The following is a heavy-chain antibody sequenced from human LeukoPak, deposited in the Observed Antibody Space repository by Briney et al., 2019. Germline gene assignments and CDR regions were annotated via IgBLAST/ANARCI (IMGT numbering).Heavy chain of an antibody. Sequence: PGGSLRLSCAASGFTFSSYTMHWVRQAPGKGLEYVSGISSDGGTTYYANSVKGRFTISRDNSKNTLYLQMGSLRAEDMAVYYCARSYSSTPQYYYYYYMDVWGKGTTVTVSS. CDR1: GFTFSSYT. V-gene: IGHV3-64*01. CDR2: ISSDGGTT. CDR3: ARSYSSTPQYYYYYYMDV. D-gene: IGHD6-13*01. J-gene: IGHJ6*03.